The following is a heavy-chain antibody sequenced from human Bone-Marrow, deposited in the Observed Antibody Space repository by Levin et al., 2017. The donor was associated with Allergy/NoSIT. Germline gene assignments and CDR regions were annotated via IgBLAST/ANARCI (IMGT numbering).Heavy chain of an antibody. CDR2: ISGSGGST. CDR3: AKDRPFYYYDSSGYLDFDY. V-gene: IGHV3-23*01. J-gene: IGHJ4*02. CDR1: GFTFSSYA. D-gene: IGHD3-22*01. Sequence: GESLKISCAASGFTFSSYAMSWVRQAPGKGLEWVSAISGSGGSTYYADSVKGRFTISRDNSKNTLYLQMNSLRAEDTAVYYCAKDRPFYYYDSSGYLDFDYWGQGTLVTVSS.